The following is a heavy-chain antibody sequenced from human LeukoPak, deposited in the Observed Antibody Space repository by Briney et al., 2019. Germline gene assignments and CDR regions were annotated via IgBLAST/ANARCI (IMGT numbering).Heavy chain of an antibody. V-gene: IGHV3-15*01. CDR2: IKSKTDGGTT. CDR3: TANRVFDY. Sequence: SXAXMSXVRQAXGKGLEWVGRIKSKTDGGTTDYAAPVKGRFTISRDDSKNTLYLQMNSLKTEDTAVYYCTANRVFDYWGQGTLVTVSS. J-gene: IGHJ4*02. CDR1: SXAX. D-gene: IGHD1-14*01.